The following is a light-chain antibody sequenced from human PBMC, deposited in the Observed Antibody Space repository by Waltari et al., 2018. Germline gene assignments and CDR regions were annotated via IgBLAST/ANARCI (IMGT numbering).Light chain of an antibody. CDR2: AAF. CDR1: QGISTW. V-gene: IGKV1-12*01. Sequence: DIQMTQSPSSVTESVGDTVTITCRASQGISTWLAWYQQKPGKAPKLLMSAAFNLQSGVPSRFSGSKSGANFTLTINTLQPEDFAVYFCQQGHSFPYTFGQGTKLEMK. J-gene: IGKJ2*01. CDR3: QQGHSFPYT.